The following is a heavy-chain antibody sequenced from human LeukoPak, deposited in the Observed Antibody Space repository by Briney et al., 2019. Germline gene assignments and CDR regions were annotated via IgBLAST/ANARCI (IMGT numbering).Heavy chain of an antibody. J-gene: IGHJ4*02. V-gene: IGHV5-51*01. D-gene: IGHD6-19*01. Sequence: GESLQISCKGSGSSFTSYWIGLVRQLPGKGLEWMGIIYPGDSDTRYSPSFQGQVTISADKSISTAYLQWSSLKASDTAMYYCARRWDSSGSDFDYWGQGTLVTVSS. CDR1: GSSFTSYW. CDR3: ARRWDSSGSDFDY. CDR2: IYPGDSDT.